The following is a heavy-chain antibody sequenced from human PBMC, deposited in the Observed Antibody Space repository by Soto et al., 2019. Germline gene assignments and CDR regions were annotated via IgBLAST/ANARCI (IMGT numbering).Heavy chain of an antibody. CDR3: ARGGYSSGWYAAGFDY. CDR1: GFTFSSYS. CDR2: ISSSSSYI. V-gene: IGHV3-21*01. D-gene: IGHD6-13*01. J-gene: IGHJ4*02. Sequence: GGSLRLSCAASGFTFSSYSMNWVRQAPGKGLEWVSSISSSSSYIDYADSVKGRFTISRDNAKKSLYLQMNSLRAEDTAVYYCARGGYSSGWYAAGFDYWGQGTLVTVS.